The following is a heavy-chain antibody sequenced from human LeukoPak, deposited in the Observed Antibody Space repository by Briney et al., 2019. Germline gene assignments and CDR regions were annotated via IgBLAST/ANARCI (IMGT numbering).Heavy chain of an antibody. CDR3: AKEIRSNDC. J-gene: IGHJ4*02. D-gene: IGHD4-17*01. CDR2: ISIGGDTT. V-gene: IGHV3-23*01. Sequence: PGGSLRLSCAASGFTFSSHGMCWVRQAPGRGLEWVSSISIGGDTTYSDSVKGRFTISRDNSKNTLYLQLDSLRAEDTAIYYCAKEIRSNDCWGQGTLVTVSS. CDR1: GFTFSSHG.